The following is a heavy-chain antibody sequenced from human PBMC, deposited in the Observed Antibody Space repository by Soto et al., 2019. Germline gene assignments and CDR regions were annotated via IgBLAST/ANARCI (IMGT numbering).Heavy chain of an antibody. CDR3: ARDSVVVVPAGRGEGMDV. J-gene: IGHJ6*02. V-gene: IGHV1-69*01. CDR2: IIPIFGTA. D-gene: IGHD2-2*01. CDR1: GGTFSSYA. Sequence: QVQLVQSGAEVKKPGSSVKVSCKASGGTFSSYAISWVRQAPGQGLEWMGGIIPIFGTANYAQKFQGRVTITADESTSTAYMELSSLRSEDTAVYYCARDSVVVVPAGRGEGMDVWGQGTTVTVSS.